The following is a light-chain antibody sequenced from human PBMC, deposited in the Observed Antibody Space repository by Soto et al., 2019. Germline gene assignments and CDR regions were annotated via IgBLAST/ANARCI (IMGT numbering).Light chain of an antibody. CDR3: QQSYSSPYT. CDR2: AAS. V-gene: IGKV1-39*01. CDR1: QSISSY. Sequence: DIQMTQSPSTLSASVGDRVIITCRASQSISSYLNWYQQKPGKAPKVLIYAASGLQSGVSSRFSGSGSGPDFTLTISSLQPEDFATYYCQQSYSSPYTFGQGTKVEIK. J-gene: IGKJ2*01.